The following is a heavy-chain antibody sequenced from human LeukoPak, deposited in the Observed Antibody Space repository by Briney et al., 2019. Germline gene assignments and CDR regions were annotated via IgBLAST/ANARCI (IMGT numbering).Heavy chain of an antibody. D-gene: IGHD5-18*01. CDR1: GFTFSTYV. CDR3: AKRIGYDYGYYDY. Sequence: GGSLRLSCAASGFTFSTYVLSWVRQAPGKGLEWVSVISDSGGTTNYADAVKGRFTISRDNSRNTLFLQLSSLRDDDTAIYYCAKRIGYDYGYYDYWGQGALVTVTS. V-gene: IGHV3-23*01. J-gene: IGHJ4*02. CDR2: ISDSGGTT.